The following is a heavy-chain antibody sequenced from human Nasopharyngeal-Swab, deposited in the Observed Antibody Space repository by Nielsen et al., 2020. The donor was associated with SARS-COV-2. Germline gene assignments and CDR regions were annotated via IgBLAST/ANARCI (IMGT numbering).Heavy chain of an antibody. J-gene: IGHJ6*02. CDR2: ISASGDST. Sequence: VRQMPGTGLEWVSGISASGDSTYYADSVKGRFTISRDNSKNTLYLQMNSLRAEDTAVYYCAKDTRDLDIGVGYYYYYGMDVWGQGTTVTVSS. CDR3: AKDTRDLDIGVGYYYYYGMDV. V-gene: IGHV3-23*01. D-gene: IGHD2-2*03.